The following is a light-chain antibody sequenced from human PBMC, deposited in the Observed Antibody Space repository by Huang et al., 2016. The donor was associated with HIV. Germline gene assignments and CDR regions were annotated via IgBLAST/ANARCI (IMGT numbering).Light chain of an antibody. CDR3: AEASRGSLT. CDR1: HDLVDDDGKIH. Sequence: IVLTQTPLSLSVTPGQAASILCTSNHDLVDDDGKIHFSWHRQRPGQPPQLLIYDISKRFSGVPDRFRGSGSGRRFTLKINRVEEEDVSTYYCAEASRGSLTFGGGTSV. V-gene: IGKV2D-29*01. J-gene: IGKJ4*01. CDR2: DIS.